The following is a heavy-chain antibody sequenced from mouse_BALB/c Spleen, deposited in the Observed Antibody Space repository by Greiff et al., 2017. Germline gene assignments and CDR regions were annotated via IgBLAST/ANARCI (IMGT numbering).Heavy chain of an antibody. D-gene: IGHD2-3*01. V-gene: IGHV3-2*02. CDR3: ADYDGYSGCWYFDV. CDR2: ISYSGST. Sequence: VQLKESGPGLVKPSQSLSLTCTVTGYSITSDYAWNWIRQFPGNKLEWMGYISYSGSTSYNPSLKSRISITRDTSKNQFFLQLNSVTTEDTATYYCADYDGYSGCWYFDVWGAGTTVTVSS. J-gene: IGHJ1*01. CDR1: GYSITSDYA.